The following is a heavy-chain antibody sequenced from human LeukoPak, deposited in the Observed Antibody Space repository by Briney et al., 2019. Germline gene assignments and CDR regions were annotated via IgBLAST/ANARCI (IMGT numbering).Heavy chain of an antibody. V-gene: IGHV4-61*02. CDR3: ARDLWNVWFDP. CDR2: IYTTGST. CDR1: GGSISSGSYY. J-gene: IGHJ5*02. Sequence: PSQTLYLTCTVSGGSISSGSYYWGWIRQPAGQGLEWIGRIYTTGSTNYNPSLKSGVTISLDSSKNPFSLKLSPVTAADTAVYYCARDLWNVWFDPWGQGSLVTASS. D-gene: IGHD2/OR15-2a*01.